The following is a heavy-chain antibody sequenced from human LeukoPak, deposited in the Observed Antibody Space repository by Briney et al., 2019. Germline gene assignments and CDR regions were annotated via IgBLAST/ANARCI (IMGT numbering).Heavy chain of an antibody. Sequence: SETLSLTCTVSGGSIRSYYWSWLRQPQGKGLEWIGYISYSGSTNYNPSLKSRVTISVDTSKNQFSLKLSSVTAADTAVYYCGTYPAYWGQGTLATVSS. J-gene: IGHJ4*02. CDR2: ISYSGST. V-gene: IGHV4-59*01. CDR1: GGSIRSYY. D-gene: IGHD2-8*01. CDR3: GTYPAY.